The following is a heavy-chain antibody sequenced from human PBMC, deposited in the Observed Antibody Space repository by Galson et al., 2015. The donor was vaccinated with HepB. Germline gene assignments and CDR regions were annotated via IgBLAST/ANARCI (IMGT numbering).Heavy chain of an antibody. CDR2: ISYDGSNK. J-gene: IGHJ4*02. D-gene: IGHD6-19*01. CDR1: GFTFSNYG. CDR3: AKDPYLYSALAGTMAGFDY. V-gene: IGHV3-30*18. Sequence: SLRLSCAASGFTFSNYGMHWVRQAPGKGLEWVAVISYDGSNKYYVDSVKGRFTISRDNSKNTLYLQMNSLRAEDTALYYCAKDPYLYSALAGTMAGFDYWCQGTLVTVSS.